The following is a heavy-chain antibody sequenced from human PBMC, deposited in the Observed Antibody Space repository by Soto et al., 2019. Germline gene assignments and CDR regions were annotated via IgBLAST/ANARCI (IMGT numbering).Heavy chain of an antibody. V-gene: IGHV4-34*01. CDR1: GGSFSGYY. CDR2: INHSGST. D-gene: IGHD1-26*01. CDR3: ERGAGTIGGAFDI. J-gene: IGHJ3*02. Sequence: PXATLSLSCAVCGGSFSGYYLSWIRQPPGKGLEWIGEINHSGSTNYNPSLKSRVTISVDTSKNQFSLKLSSVTAADTAVYYCERGAGTIGGAFDIWGQRTMVTVSS.